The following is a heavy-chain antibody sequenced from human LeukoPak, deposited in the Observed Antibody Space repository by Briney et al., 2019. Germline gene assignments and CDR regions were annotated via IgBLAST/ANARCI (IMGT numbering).Heavy chain of an antibody. V-gene: IGHV4-39*07. D-gene: IGHD2-15*01. CDR1: GGSITSSGFY. CDR2: IYYGGSA. J-gene: IGHJ5*02. CDR3: ARQPSIVVVDNWFDP. Sequence: SDTLSLTCTVSGGSITSSGFYWGWIRQPPGKGLEWIGNIYYGGSAYYNPSLKSRVTISVDTSKNQFSLKLSSVTAADTAVYYCARQPSIVVVDNWFDPWGQGTLVAVSS.